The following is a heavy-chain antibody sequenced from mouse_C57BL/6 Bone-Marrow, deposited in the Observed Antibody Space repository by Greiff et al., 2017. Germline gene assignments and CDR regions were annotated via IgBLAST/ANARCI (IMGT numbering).Heavy chain of an antibody. CDR2: ISDGGSYT. CDR3: AGDKVGWYFDV. CDR1: GFNFSSYA. J-gene: IGHJ1*03. D-gene: IGHD1-3*01. Sequence: EVKLMESGGGLVKPGGSLKLSCAASGFNFSSYAMSWVRQTPEKRLEWVATISDGGSYTYYPDNLKGRFTISRDNAKNNLYLQMSHLKSEDTAMYYCAGDKVGWYFDVWGTGTTVTVSS. V-gene: IGHV5-4*01.